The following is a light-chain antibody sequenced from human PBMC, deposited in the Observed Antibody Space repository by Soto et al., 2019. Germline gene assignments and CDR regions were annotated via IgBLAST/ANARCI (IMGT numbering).Light chain of an antibody. CDR1: QDISNY. Sequence: DIQMTQSPSSLSASVGDRVTITCQASQDISNYLNWYQQKPGKAPKLLIYGASNLQSGVPSRFSGSGSGTEFTLTISSLQPGDFATYYCQQYDTYWTFGQGTKVDIK. CDR3: QQYDTYWT. CDR2: GAS. V-gene: IGKV1-5*03. J-gene: IGKJ1*01.